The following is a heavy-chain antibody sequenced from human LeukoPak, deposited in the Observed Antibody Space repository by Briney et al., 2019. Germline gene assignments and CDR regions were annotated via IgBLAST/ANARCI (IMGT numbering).Heavy chain of an antibody. CDR1: GGSISSSSYY. J-gene: IGHJ5*02. D-gene: IGHD3-9*01. CDR2: IYYSGST. CDR3: ATRGAYYDILTGYTQNWFDP. V-gene: IGHV4-39*01. Sequence: PSETLSLTCTVSGGSISSSSYYWGWIRQPPGKGLEWIGSIYYSGSTYYNPSLKSRVTISVDTSKNQFSLKLSSVTAADTAAYYCATRGAYYDILTGYTQNWFDPWGQGTLVTVSS.